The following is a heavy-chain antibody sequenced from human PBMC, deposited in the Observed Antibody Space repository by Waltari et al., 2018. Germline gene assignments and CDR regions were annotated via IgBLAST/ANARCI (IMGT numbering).Heavy chain of an antibody. D-gene: IGHD6-19*01. CDR3: TKDIHAAGTGSWALDH. Sequence: EVQVVESGGGLVQPGRSLRLSCEASGFTFDLYGLPWVRQVPGKGLEWVSGISWKSEVIGYADSVKGRFTISRDNAKKSLYLQMNSLRAEDTALYYCTKDIHAAGTGSWALDHWGQGTLVTVSS. CDR2: ISWKSEVI. CDR1: GFTFDLYG. J-gene: IGHJ4*02. V-gene: IGHV3-9*01.